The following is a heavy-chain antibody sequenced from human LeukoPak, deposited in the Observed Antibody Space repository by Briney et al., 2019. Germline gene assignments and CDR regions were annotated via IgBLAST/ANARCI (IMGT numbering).Heavy chain of an antibody. CDR3: ARASGKILDY. CDR1: GGSFSGYY. CDR2: INHSGST. V-gene: IGHV4-34*01. J-gene: IGHJ4*02. D-gene: IGHD3-10*01. Sequence: SETLSLTCAVYGGSFSGYYWSWIRQPPGKGLEWIGEINHSGSTNYNPSLKSRVTISVDTSKNQFSLELSSVTAADTAVYYCARASGKILDYWGQGTLVTVSS.